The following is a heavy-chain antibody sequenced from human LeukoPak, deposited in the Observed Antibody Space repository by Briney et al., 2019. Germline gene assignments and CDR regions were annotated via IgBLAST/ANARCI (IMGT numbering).Heavy chain of an antibody. CDR3: AKDYGYSSSWYDY. J-gene: IGHJ4*02. Sequence: GRSLRLSCEASGFTFDNYGMHWVRQAPGKGLEWVSTISWNSASVGYVDSVKGRFTISRDNAKKTLYLQMNSLRPEDTALYYCAKDYGYSSSWYDYWGQGTLVTVSS. CDR1: GFTFDNYG. D-gene: IGHD6-13*01. V-gene: IGHV3-9*01. CDR2: ISWNSASV.